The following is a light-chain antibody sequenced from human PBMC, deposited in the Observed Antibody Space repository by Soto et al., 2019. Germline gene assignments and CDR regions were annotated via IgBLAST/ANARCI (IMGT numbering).Light chain of an antibody. CDR3: SSYTTTTRL. V-gene: IGLV2-14*01. CDR2: EVS. J-gene: IGLJ3*02. CDR1: SSDIGSNNY. Sequence: QSALTQPASVSGSPGQSITISCTGTSSDIGSNNYVSWFQQRPGKAPTLIIYEVSNRPSGVSTHFSGSKSGNTASLTISGLLXXXEAXYYCSSYTTTTRLFGGGTKLTVL.